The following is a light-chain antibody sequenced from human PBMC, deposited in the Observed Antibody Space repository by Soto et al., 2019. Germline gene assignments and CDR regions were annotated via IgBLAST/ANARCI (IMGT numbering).Light chain of an antibody. CDR2: DAS. V-gene: IGKV1-5*01. CDR1: QSISSW. CDR3: QQYNSYPRT. J-gene: IGKJ1*01. Sequence: DIQMTQSPSTLSASVGDRVTITCRASQSISSWLAWYQQKPGKAPKLLIYDASSLESGVPLRFSGNGSGTKFTLTISSLQPDDFATYYCQQYNSYPRTFGQGTKV.